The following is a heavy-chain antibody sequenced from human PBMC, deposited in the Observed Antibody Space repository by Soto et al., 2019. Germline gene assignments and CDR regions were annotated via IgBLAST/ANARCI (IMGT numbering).Heavy chain of an antibody. J-gene: IGHJ4*02. CDR2: ISYDGSNK. Sequence: QVQLVESGGGVVQPGRSLRLSCAASGFTFSSYGMHWVRQAPGKGLEWVAVISYDGSNKYYADSVKGRFIISRDNSKNTLYLQMNSLRAEDTAVYYCAKDGMITFGGVIANIDYWGQGTLVTVSS. CDR1: GFTFSSYG. CDR3: AKDGMITFGGVIANIDY. V-gene: IGHV3-30*18. D-gene: IGHD3-16*02.